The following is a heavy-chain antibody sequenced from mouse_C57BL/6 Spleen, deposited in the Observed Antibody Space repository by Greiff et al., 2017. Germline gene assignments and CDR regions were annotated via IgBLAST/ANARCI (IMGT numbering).Heavy chain of an antibody. CDR2: IYPGSGST. CDR1: GYTFTRYW. J-gene: IGHJ2*01. V-gene: IGHV1-55*01. D-gene: IGHD4-1*01. Sequence: QVQLQQPGAELVKPGASVKMSCKASGYTFTRYWINSVKQRPGQGLEWIGDIYPGSGSTNYNEKFKSKATLTVDTSSSTAYMELSSLTSDDSAVYYCSKSGNYFDYWGHGTTLTFSS. CDR3: SKSGNYFDY.